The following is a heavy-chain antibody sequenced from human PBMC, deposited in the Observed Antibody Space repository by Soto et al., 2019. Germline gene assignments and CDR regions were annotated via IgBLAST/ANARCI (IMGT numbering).Heavy chain of an antibody. J-gene: IGHJ4*02. Sequence: SETLSLTCTVSGGSISSGGYYWSWIRQHPEKGLEWIGYIYYSGITYYNPSLKSRLTISVDTSKNQFSLKLTSVTAADTAVYYCATSYGNAWYTYWGQGTQVTVSS. D-gene: IGHD6-13*01. CDR2: IYYSGIT. V-gene: IGHV4-31*03. CDR3: ATSYGNAWYTY. CDR1: GGSISSGGYY.